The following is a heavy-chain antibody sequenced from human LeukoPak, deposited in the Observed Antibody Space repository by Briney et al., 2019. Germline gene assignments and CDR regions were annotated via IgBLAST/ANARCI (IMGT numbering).Heavy chain of an antibody. Sequence: QAGGSLRLSCAASGFTLSSYGMHWVRQAPGKGLEWVAFIHHDASNKYYADSVKGRFTISGDNSKNTLYLQMNSLRAEDTAVYYCARGAFWSGYFDYWGQGTLVTVSS. CDR2: IHHDASNK. CDR3: ARGAFWSGYFDY. CDR1: GFTLSSYG. D-gene: IGHD3-3*01. V-gene: IGHV3-30*02. J-gene: IGHJ4*02.